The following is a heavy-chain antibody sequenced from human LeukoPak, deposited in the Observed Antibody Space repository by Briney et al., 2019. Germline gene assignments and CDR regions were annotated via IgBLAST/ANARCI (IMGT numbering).Heavy chain of an antibody. V-gene: IGHV1-2*02. D-gene: IGHD3-22*01. Sequence: ASVKVSCKASGYTFTGYYMHWVRQAPGQGLEWMGWINPNSGGTNYAQKFQGRVTMTRDTSISTAYMELSRLRSDDTAVYYCARHQYSITMIVVAAPGDYWGQGTLVTVSS. CDR1: GYTFTGYY. CDR2: INPNSGGT. CDR3: ARHQYSITMIVVAAPGDY. J-gene: IGHJ4*02.